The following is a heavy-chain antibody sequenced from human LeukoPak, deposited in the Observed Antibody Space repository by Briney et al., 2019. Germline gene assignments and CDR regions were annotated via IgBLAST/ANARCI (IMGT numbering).Heavy chain of an antibody. Sequence: GASVKVSCKASGYSFTSFYVHWVRQAPGQGPEWMGWINPNNGGTKYARQFQGRMTLTRDTSITTAYMDLTRLTSNDTAVYYCARVEARSSDDSGYPFWGQGTLVSVSS. CDR2: INPNNGGT. CDR1: GYSFTSFY. V-gene: IGHV1-2*02. D-gene: IGHD5-12*01. CDR3: ARVEARSSDDSGYPF. J-gene: IGHJ4*02.